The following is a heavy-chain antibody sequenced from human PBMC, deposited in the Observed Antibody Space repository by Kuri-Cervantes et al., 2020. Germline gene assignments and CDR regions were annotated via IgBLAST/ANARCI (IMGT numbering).Heavy chain of an antibody. CDR1: GFTFSSYA. D-gene: IGHD6-6*01. Sequence: GESLKISCAASGFTFSSYAMSWVRQAPGKGLEWVSAISGSGGSTYYADSVKGRFTISRDNSQNTLYLQMDSLRAEDTAVYYCAKELSNRRPFDVWGQGTMVTVSS. J-gene: IGHJ3*01. V-gene: IGHV3-23*01. CDR3: AKELSNRRPFDV. CDR2: ISGSGGST.